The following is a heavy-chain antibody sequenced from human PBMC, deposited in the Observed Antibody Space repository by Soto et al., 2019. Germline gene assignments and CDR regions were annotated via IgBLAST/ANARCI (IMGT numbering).Heavy chain of an antibody. CDR3: ARVRSSIAARPQGDNYYYYYGMDV. V-gene: IGHV3-30-3*01. CDR1: GFTFSSYA. J-gene: IGHJ6*02. CDR2: ISYDGSNK. D-gene: IGHD6-6*01. Sequence: GGSLRLSCAASGFTFSSYAMHWVRQAPGKGLEWVAVISYDGSNKYYADSVKGRFTISRDNSKNTLYLQMNSLRAEDTAVYYCARVRSSIAARPQGDNYYYYYGMDVWGQGTTVTVSS.